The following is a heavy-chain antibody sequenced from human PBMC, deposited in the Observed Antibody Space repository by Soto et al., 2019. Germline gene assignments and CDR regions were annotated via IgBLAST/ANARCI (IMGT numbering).Heavy chain of an antibody. CDR1: GFTFSTYA. Sequence: EVQLLESGGGLEQPGGSLRLSCAASGFTFSTYAMNWVGQAPGKGLEWVSTISGSGGSTYYADSVKGRFTISRDNSKNTLYVQMNSLRAEDTAIYYCARGLRVYSSNFDYWGQGTLVTVSS. J-gene: IGHJ4*02. CDR3: ARGLRVYSSNFDY. V-gene: IGHV3-23*01. CDR2: ISGSGGST. D-gene: IGHD5-18*01.